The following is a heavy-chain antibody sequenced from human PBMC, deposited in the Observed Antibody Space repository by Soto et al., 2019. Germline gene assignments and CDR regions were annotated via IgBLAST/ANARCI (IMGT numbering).Heavy chain of an antibody. V-gene: IGHV3-66*01. CDR3: ARGGPRSGETGYYFDY. J-gene: IGHJ4*02. D-gene: IGHD6-13*01. CDR2: IYSGGTT. CDR1: GFTISSNY. Sequence: EVQLVESGGGLVQTGGSLRITCAASGFTISSNYMSWVRQAPGKGLEWVSLIYSGGTTYYADSVKGRFTISTDNSKTTVYLQMNNLRGEDTAVYYCARGGPRSGETGYYFDYWGQGTLLTVSS.